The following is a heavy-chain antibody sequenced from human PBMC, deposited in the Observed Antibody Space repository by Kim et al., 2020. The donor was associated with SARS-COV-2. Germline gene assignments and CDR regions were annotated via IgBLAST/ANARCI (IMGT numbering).Heavy chain of an antibody. CDR2: ST. J-gene: IGHJ5*02. V-gene: IGHV4-59*01. D-gene: IGHD6-19*01. CDR3: ARADSSGWYH. Sequence: STNSNPSLESRVTISVDTSKDQFSLKLSSVTAADTAVYYCARADSSGWYHWGQGTLVTVSS.